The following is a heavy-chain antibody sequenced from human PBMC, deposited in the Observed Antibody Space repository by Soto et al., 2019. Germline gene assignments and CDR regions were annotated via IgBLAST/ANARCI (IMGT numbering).Heavy chain of an antibody. D-gene: IGHD3-22*01. CDR2: INHSGST. J-gene: IGHJ4*02. CDR3: VRGRNYYDSSGYAPHFDY. Sequence: QVQLQQWGAGLLKPSETLSLTCAVYSGSFSGYFWSWIRQPPGKGLEWIGEINHSGSTNYNPSLKSRVTISVDTSKNQFSLKLSSVTAADTAVYYCVRGRNYYDSSGYAPHFDYWGQGTLVTVSS. V-gene: IGHV4-34*01. CDR1: SGSFSGYF.